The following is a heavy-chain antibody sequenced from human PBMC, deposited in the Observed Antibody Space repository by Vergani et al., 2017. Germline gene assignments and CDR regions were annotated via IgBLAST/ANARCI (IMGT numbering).Heavy chain of an antibody. CDR3: ATGAGPFDI. CDR2: LCPSGST. CDR1: GDPISYWC. J-gene: IGHJ4*02. Sequence: QVQMQESGPGLVKTSGTLSLTCSASGDPISYWCWSWLRQPAGKGLEWIGRLCPSGSTNYKPSLKSRVTMSIDTSKNQFSLKLTSVTAADTAVYYCATGAGPFDIWGQGTLVTVSS. D-gene: IGHD7-27*01. V-gene: IGHV4-4*07.